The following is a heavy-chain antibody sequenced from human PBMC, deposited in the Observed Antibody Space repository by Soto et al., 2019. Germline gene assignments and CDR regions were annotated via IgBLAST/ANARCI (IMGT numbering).Heavy chain of an antibody. V-gene: IGHV3-48*02. CDR2: ISSSSSTI. CDR3: AISQDRGGRTTFIY. CDR1: GFTFSSYS. D-gene: IGHD3-16*01. Sequence: GSLRLSCAASGFTFSSYSMNWVRQAPGKGLEWVSYISSSSSTIYYADSVKGRFTISRDNAKNSLYLQMNSLRDEDTAVYYCAISQDRGGRTTFIYWGQGTQVTVSS. J-gene: IGHJ4*02.